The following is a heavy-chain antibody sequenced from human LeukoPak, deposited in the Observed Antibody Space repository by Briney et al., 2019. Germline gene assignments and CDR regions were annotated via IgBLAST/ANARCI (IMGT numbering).Heavy chain of an antibody. CDR3: AREGTAMVSFGY. D-gene: IGHD5-18*01. CDR2: ISSGGNTI. V-gene: IGHV3-48*03. CDR1: GFTFSSYE. J-gene: IGHJ4*02. Sequence: QPGGSLRLSCAASGFTFSSYEMNWVRQAPGEGLEWVSYISSGGNTIYYADSVKGRFTISRDNAKNSLYLQMNSLRAEDTAVYCCAREGTAMVSFGYWGQGTLVTVSS.